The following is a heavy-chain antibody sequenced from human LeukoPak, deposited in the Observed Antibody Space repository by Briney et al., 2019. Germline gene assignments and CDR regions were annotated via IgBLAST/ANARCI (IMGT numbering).Heavy chain of an antibody. CDR3: ARDREQQLEF. D-gene: IGHD6-13*01. Sequence: ASVKVSCKASGYTFTSYYMHWVRQAPGQGLEWMGWINPNIGGTNYAQKSQDRGNMTREQSLSTADMELSRLRSDDTAVYYCARDREQQLEFWGQGTLVTVSS. CDR1: GYTFTSYY. CDR2: INPNIGGT. J-gene: IGHJ4*02. V-gene: IGHV1-2*02.